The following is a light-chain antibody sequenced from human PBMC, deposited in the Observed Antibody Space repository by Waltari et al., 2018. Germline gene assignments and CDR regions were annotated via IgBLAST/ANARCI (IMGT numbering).Light chain of an antibody. V-gene: IGKV3-20*01. J-gene: IGKJ1*01. CDR2: AAS. Sequence: EIVLTQSPGTLSLSPGERATLSCRASQSVSRALAWYQQKPGQAPRLLIYAASSRANGIPDRFSGSGSGTDFSLTISRLEPEDFAVYYCQHYVRLPVTFGQGTKVEIK. CDR1: QSVSRA. CDR3: QHYVRLPVT.